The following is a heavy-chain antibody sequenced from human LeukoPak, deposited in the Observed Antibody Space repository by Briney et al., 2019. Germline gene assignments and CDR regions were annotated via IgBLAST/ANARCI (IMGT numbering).Heavy chain of an antibody. D-gene: IGHD2-15*01. CDR3: ARVRGFGCSGGSCYPANWFDP. J-gene: IGHJ5*02. Sequence: ASVKVSCKASGYTFTGYYMHWLRQAPGQGLEWMGRINPNSGGTNYAQKFQGRVTMTRDTSISTAYMELSRLRSDDTAVYYCARVRGFGCSGGSCYPANWFDPWGQGTLVTVSS. CDR1: GYTFTGYY. V-gene: IGHV1-2*06. CDR2: INPNSGGT.